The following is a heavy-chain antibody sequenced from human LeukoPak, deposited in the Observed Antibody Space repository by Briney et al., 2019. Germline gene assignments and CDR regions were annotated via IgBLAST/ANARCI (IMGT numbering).Heavy chain of an antibody. V-gene: IGHV3-23*01. CDR2: ISGSGGST. D-gene: IGHD2-2*01. CDR1: GFTFSSYA. Sequence: PGGSLRLSCAASGFTFSSYAMSWARQAPGKELEWVSAISGSGGSTYYADSVKGRFTISRDNSKNTLYLQMNSLRAEDTAVYYCAKVGQYQLLSTWGQGTLVTVSS. CDR3: AKVGQYQLLST. J-gene: IGHJ4*02.